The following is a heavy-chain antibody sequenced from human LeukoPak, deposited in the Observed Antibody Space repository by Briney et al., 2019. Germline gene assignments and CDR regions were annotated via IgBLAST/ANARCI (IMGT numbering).Heavy chain of an antibody. CDR3: ARVRGSSGYPDAFDI. D-gene: IGHD3-22*01. V-gene: IGHV3-7*01. J-gene: IGHJ3*02. CDR1: GFTFTKYW. CDR2: IKQDGSEK. Sequence: GGSLRLSCAASGFTFTKYWMTWVRQAPGKGLEWVANIKQDGSEKYYVDSVKGRFTISRDNAKNSLYLQMNSLRAEDTAVYYCARVRGSSGYPDAFDIWGQGTMVTVSS.